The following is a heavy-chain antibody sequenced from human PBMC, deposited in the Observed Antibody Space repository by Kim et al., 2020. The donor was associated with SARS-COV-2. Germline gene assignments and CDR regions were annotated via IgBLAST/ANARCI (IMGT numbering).Heavy chain of an antibody. V-gene: IGHV3-30*07. D-gene: IGHD6-19*01. CDR3: ARGRGSSGWYGGWFDP. J-gene: IGHJ5*02. Sequence: SGKGRFTISRDNSKNTLYLQMNSLRAEDTAVYYCARGRGSSGWYGGWFDPWGQGTLVTVSS.